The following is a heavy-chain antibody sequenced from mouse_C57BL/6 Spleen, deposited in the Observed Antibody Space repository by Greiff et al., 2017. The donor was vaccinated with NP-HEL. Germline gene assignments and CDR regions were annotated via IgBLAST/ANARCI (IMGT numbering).Heavy chain of an antibody. V-gene: IGHV1-26*01. CDR3: ARSHYYGSSFWYFDV. J-gene: IGHJ1*03. Sequence: EVQLQQSGPELVKPGASVKISCKASGYTFTDYYMNWVKQSHGKSLEWIGDINPNNGGTSYNQKFKGKATLTVDKSSSTAYMERRSLTSEDSAVYYCARSHYYGSSFWYFDVWGTGTTVTVSS. CDR2: INPNNGGT. D-gene: IGHD1-1*01. CDR1: GYTFTDYY.